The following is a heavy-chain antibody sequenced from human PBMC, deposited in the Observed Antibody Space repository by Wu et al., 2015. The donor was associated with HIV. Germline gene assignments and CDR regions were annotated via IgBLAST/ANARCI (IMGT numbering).Heavy chain of an antibody. J-gene: IGHJ4*02. D-gene: IGHD3-10*01. CDR1: GYTFTSYG. V-gene: IGHV1-18*01. Sequence: QVQLVQSGAEVKKPGASVKVSCKASGYTFTSYGISWVRQAPGQGLEWMGWISAYNGNTNYAQKLQGRVTMTTDTSTSTAYMELRSLRSDDTAVYYCARGAHVLLWFGELLPIDYWGQGTLVTVSS. CDR3: ARGAHVLLWFGELLPIDY. CDR2: ISAYNGNT.